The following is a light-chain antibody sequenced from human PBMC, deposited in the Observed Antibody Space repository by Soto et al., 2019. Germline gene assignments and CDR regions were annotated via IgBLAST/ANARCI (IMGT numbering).Light chain of an antibody. CDR2: DAS. Sequence: EIVLTQSPATLSLSPGERATLSCRASQSVNTYLAWYQQRPGQAPRLLLYDASNRATGIPARFSGRGSGTDFTLTIASLEPEDFAVYYCQQRSNWPLTFGGGTKVELK. J-gene: IGKJ4*01. CDR1: QSVNTY. V-gene: IGKV3-11*01. CDR3: QQRSNWPLT.